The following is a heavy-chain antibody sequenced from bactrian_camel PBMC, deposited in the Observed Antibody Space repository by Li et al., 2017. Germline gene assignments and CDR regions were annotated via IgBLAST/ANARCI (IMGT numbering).Heavy chain of an antibody. D-gene: IGHD2*01. CDR3: AADPNYSGGYYSELGY. V-gene: IGHV3S6*01. Sequence: HVQLVESGGGLVQPGGSLRVSCVDSGFTFSPYYITWVRQAPGKGLEWVSSISIVGTETYYIDSVKDRFTISKDNAKNMLYLQMNSLKPEDTAVYYCAADPNYSGGYYSELGYWGQGTQVTVS. CDR2: ISIVGTET. J-gene: IGHJ6*01. CDR1: GFTFSPYY.